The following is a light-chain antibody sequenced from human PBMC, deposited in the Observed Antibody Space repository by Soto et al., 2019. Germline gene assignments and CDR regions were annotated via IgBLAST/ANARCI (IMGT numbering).Light chain of an antibody. V-gene: IGKV1-5*03. CDR2: KAS. CDR3: QRYYSFPLT. Sequence: DIQMTQSPSTLSASVGDRVAITCRASRNINNLLAWYQQKPGKAPKLLIYKASSLESGVPSRFSGSGSGTEFTLTIISLQPDDFATYYCQRYYSFPLTVGGGTKVEIK. J-gene: IGKJ4*01. CDR1: RNINNL.